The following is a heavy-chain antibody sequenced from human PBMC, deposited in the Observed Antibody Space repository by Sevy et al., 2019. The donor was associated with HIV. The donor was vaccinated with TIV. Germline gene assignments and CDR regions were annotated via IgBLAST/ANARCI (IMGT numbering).Heavy chain of an antibody. J-gene: IGHJ3*02. CDR2: ISSSSSYI. Sequence: GGSLRLSCAASGFTFSSYSMNWVRQAPGTGLEWVSSISSSSSYIYYADSVKGRFTISRDNAKNSLYLQMNSLRAEDTAVYYCASLCYYYDSSGWDAFDIWGQGTMVTVSS. CDR1: GFTFSSYS. CDR3: ASLCYYYDSSGWDAFDI. V-gene: IGHV3-21*01. D-gene: IGHD3-22*01.